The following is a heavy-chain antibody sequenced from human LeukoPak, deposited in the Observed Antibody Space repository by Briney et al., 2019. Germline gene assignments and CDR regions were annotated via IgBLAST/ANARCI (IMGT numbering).Heavy chain of an antibody. Sequence: GGSLRLSCAASGFTFSSYAMHWVRQAPGKGLEWVAVISYDGSNKYYADSVKGRFTISRDNAKNSLYLQMNSLRAEDTAVYYCARGQRQWRVTAILRGALDYWGQGTLVTVSS. D-gene: IGHD2-21*02. J-gene: IGHJ4*02. CDR3: ARGQRQWRVTAILRGALDY. CDR2: ISYDGSNK. V-gene: IGHV3-30*04. CDR1: GFTFSSYA.